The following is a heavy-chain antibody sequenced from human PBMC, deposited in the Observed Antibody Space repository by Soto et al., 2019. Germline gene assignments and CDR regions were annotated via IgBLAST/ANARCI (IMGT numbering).Heavy chain of an antibody. CDR3: ARTQVLEWLPRTKVYYGMDV. CDR1: GYTFTSYG. V-gene: IGHV1-18*01. D-gene: IGHD3-3*01. J-gene: IGHJ6*02. CDR2: ISAYNGNT. Sequence: ASVKVSCRASGYTFTSYGISWVGQAPGQGLEWMGWISAYNGNTNYAQKLQGRVTMTTDTSTSTAYMELRSLRSDDTATYYCARTQVLEWLPRTKVYYGMDVWGQGTTVTVSS.